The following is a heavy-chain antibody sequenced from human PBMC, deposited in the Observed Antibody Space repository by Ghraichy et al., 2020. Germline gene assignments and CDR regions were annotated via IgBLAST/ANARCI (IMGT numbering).Heavy chain of an antibody. Sequence: SVKVSCKASGGTFSSYAISWVRQAPGQGLEWMGGIIPILGTANYAQKFQGRVTITADESTSTAYMELSSLRSEDTAVYYCARGRVNPGNYYYGMDVWGQGTTVTVSS. CDR1: GGTFSSYA. CDR2: IIPILGTA. V-gene: IGHV1-69*13. D-gene: IGHD1-14*01. CDR3: ARGRVNPGNYYYGMDV. J-gene: IGHJ6*02.